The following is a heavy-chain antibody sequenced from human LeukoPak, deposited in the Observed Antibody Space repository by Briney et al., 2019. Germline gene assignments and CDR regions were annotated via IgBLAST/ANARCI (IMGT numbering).Heavy chain of an antibody. CDR2: ISYDGRNE. D-gene: IGHD2-2*01. Sequence: EGSLRLSCAASGFTFSSYAMSWVRQAPGKGLEWVAVISYDGRNEHYPDSVKGRFTISRDISTDTLWLQMDSLRTEDTAVYYCAKGPLRGTAAAIDYWGQGTLVTVSS. CDR1: GFTFSSYA. V-gene: IGHV3-30*18. J-gene: IGHJ4*02. CDR3: AKGPLRGTAAAIDY.